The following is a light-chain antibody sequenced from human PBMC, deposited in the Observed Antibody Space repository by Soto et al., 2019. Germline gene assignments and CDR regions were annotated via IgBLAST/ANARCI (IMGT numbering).Light chain of an antibody. V-gene: IGLV2-23*03. CDR1: RGDVGTYNL. J-gene: IGLJ2*01. CDR3: CSYAGSNTFV. CDR2: EGN. Sequence: QSALTQSASVSESPGQSITISCTGTRGDVGTYNLVSWYQQHPGKAPILIIYEGNKRPSGVSTRFSASTSGNTASLTISELQAEDEADYYCCSYAGSNTFVFGGGTKLTVL.